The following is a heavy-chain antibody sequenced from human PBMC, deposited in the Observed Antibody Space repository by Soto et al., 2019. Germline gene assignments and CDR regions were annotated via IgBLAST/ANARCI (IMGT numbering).Heavy chain of an antibody. J-gene: IGHJ6*02. D-gene: IGHD2-15*01. CDR3: ARPLGYCVGGNCYEGSDYYGMDD. CDR1: GYNFATYG. CDR2: INAVNGDT. V-gene: IGHV1-3*01. Sequence: QVQLVQSGAEVKKSGASVKVSCKASGYNFATYGMHWVRQAPGQRLEWMGWINAVNGDTKYSQKFQARVTISTDTSASTAYMELSSLTSEDTAVYYCARPLGYCVGGNCYEGSDYYGMDDWGPGTTVIVSS.